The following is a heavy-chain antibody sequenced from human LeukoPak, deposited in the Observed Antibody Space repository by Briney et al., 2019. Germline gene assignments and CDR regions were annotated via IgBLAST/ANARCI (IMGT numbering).Heavy chain of an antibody. CDR3: AKGGVRGRSYYYYMEV. CDR2: IFSGGST. J-gene: IGHJ6*03. D-gene: IGHD3-10*01. CDR1: GFSVSSNY. Sequence: PGGSLRLSCAASGFSVSSNYMSWVRQAPGKGLEWLSVIFSGGSTNYADSVKGRFTISRDSSKNTLNLQMNSLRAEDTAVYYCAKGGVRGRSYYYYMEVWGKGTTVTISS. V-gene: IGHV3-66*01.